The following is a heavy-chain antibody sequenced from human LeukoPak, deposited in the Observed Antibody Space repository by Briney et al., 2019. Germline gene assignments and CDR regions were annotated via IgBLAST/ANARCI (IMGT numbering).Heavy chain of an antibody. CDR1: GFTFTTYS. CDR3: ARGARGWYHAFDI. D-gene: IGHD6-19*01. V-gene: IGHV3-21*01. Sequence: GGSLRLSCEASGFTFTTYSMTWVRQAPGKGLEWVSIISSGSSAIFSADALKGRFTISRDNAKNSLYLQMNSLRAEDTAVYYCARGARGWYHAFDIWGQGTMVTVSS. J-gene: IGHJ3*02. CDR2: ISSGSSAI.